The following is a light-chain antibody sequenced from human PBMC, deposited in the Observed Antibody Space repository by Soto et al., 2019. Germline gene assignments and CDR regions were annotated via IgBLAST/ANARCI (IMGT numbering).Light chain of an antibody. J-gene: IGKJ5*01. CDR1: QGLGVW. V-gene: IGKV1-12*01. Sequence: DIQMNQSPSSVSANVGDRVTLTCLASQGLGVWLGWYQQKPGKAPQLLIFGASGLQTGVPARFSGSGSGTDFTLTISSLQPEDLGVYYCKQYSQWPPFTFGQGTRLEVK. CDR2: GAS. CDR3: KQYSQWPPFT.